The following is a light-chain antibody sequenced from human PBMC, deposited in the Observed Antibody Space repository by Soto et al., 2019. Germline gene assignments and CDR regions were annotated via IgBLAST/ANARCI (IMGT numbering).Light chain of an antibody. CDR2: AVS. CDR1: QGVSID. V-gene: IGKV1-9*01. CDR3: QQLNSYPRT. Sequence: DIQLTQSPSFLYASLRDRVSIPCRASQGVSIDLAWYQQNPGKAPKLLIYAVSTLQSGVPSRFSGSGSGTEFTLTISGLQPEDFATYYCQQLNSYPRTFGQGTKVEIK. J-gene: IGKJ1*01.